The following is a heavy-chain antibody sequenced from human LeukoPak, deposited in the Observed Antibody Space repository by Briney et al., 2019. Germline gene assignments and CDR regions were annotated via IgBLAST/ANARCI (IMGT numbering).Heavy chain of an antibody. CDR2: IYTSGST. V-gene: IGHV4-61*02. J-gene: IGHJ4*02. D-gene: IGHD6-13*01. CDR3: ASPPAGYSSSWYGN. CDR1: GGSISSGSYY. Sequence: SQTLSLTCTVSGGSISSGSYYWSWIRQPAGKGLERIGRIYTSGSTNYNPSLKSRVTISVDTSKNQFSLKLSSVTAADTAVYYCASPPAGYSSSWYGNWGQGTLVTVSS.